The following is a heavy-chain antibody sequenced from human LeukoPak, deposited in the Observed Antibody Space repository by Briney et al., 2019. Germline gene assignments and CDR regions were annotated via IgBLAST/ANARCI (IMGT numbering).Heavy chain of an antibody. J-gene: IGHJ4*02. CDR3: ASTRQPEYYYDSSGGGFDY. V-gene: IGHV4-59*01. CDR2: IYYSGST. D-gene: IGHD3-22*01. CDR1: GGPISSYY. Sequence: PSETLSLTCTVSGGPISSYYWSWIRQPPGKGLEWIGYIYYSGSTNYNPSLKSRVTISVDTSKNQFSLKLSSVTAADTAVYYCASTRQPEYYYDSSGGGFDYWGQGTLVTVSS.